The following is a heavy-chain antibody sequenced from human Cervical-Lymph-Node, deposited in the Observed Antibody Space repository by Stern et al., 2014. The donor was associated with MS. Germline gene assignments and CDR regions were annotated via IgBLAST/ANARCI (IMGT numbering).Heavy chain of an antibody. CDR2: INPSGGST. CDR3: ARVGYYDSSGYYSHRSFDY. Sequence: QVQLVQSGAEVKKPGASVKVSCKASGYTFTSYYMHWVRQAPGQGLEGMGIINPSGGSTSYAQKFQGRVTMTRDTSTSTVYMELSSLRSEDTAVYYCARVGYYDSSGYYSHRSFDYWGQGTLVTVSS. V-gene: IGHV1-46*01. CDR1: GYTFTSYY. D-gene: IGHD3-22*01. J-gene: IGHJ4*02.